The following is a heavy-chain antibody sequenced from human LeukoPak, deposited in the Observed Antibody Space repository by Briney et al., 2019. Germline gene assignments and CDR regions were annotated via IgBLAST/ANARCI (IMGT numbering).Heavy chain of an antibody. J-gene: IGHJ4*02. D-gene: IGHD4-17*01. CDR2: IYHSGST. Sequence: PSGTLSLTCAVSGGSISSSNWWSWVRQPPGKGLEWIGEIYHSGSTNYNPSLKSRVTISVDKSKNQFSLKLSSVTAADAAVYYCAARSTVTKGLYPDYWGQGTLVTVSS. CDR1: GGSISSSNW. CDR3: AARSTVTKGLYPDY. V-gene: IGHV4-4*02.